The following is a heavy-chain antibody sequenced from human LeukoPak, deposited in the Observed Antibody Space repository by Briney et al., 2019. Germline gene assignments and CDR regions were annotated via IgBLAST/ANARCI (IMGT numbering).Heavy chain of an antibody. CDR2: ISGSGGST. V-gene: IGHV3-23*01. D-gene: IGHD3-9*01. Sequence: GGSLRLSCSASGFTFSNSAMSWVRQAPGKGREWVSAISGSGGSTYYEDSVKGRFTISRDNSKNTLYLQMNSLRAEDTAVYYCATHDILTGYSYYYFDYWGQGTLVTVSS. CDR1: GFTFSNSA. J-gene: IGHJ4*02. CDR3: ATHDILTGYSYYYFDY.